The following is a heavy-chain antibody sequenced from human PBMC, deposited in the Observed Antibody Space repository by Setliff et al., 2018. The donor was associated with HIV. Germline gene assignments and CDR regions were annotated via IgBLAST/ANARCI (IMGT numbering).Heavy chain of an antibody. Sequence: SETLSLTCAVYGGSFSDNYWSWIRQSPGKGLEWIGEINHSGRTKYSPSLESRLTISVDTSRNHFSLKLRSVTAADTAVYYCARRSNVWGSYRFDYWGQGTLVTVSS. CDR3: ARRSNVWGSYRFDY. CDR2: INHSGRT. CDR1: GGSFSDNY. J-gene: IGHJ4*02. V-gene: IGHV4-34*01. D-gene: IGHD3-16*02.